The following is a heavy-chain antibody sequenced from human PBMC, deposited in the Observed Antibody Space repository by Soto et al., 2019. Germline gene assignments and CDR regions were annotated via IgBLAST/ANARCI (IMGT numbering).Heavy chain of an antibody. CDR2: IIPVFGRP. V-gene: IGHV1-69*13. J-gene: IGHJ1*01. Sequence: SVKVSCKASGGTFSSFGTSWVRQAPGQGLEWMGGIIPVFGRPNYAQRFRGRLTITADESTNTSYMELIDLTSEDTAVYYCAREASGYDFWRQRTQVTVSS. D-gene: IGHD5-12*01. CDR3: AREASGYDF. CDR1: GGTFSSFG.